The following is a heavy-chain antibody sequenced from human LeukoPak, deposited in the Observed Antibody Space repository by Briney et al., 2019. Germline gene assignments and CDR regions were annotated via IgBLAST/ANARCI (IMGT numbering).Heavy chain of an antibody. J-gene: IGHJ4*02. V-gene: IGHV3-30*02. CDR3: AKRPPAYYYDSSGYYGGYFDY. Sequence: GGSLRLSCAAPGFTFSTYGMPWVRQAPGKGLEWVAFIRYDGSNKYYAESVKGRFTISRDNSKTTLYLQMNSLRAEDTAVYYCAKRPPAYYYDSSGYYGGYFDYWGQGALVTVSS. CDR1: GFTFSTYG. CDR2: IRYDGSNK. D-gene: IGHD3-22*01.